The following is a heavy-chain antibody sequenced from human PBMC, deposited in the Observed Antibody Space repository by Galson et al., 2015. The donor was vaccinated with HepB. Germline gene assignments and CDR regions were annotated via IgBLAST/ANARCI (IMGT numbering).Heavy chain of an antibody. D-gene: IGHD4-23*01. V-gene: IGHV6-1*01. CDR3: ARDPHGGNFYLDS. CDR2: TYYRSKWYN. Sequence: CAISGDSVSNHDAAWNWIRQSPSRGLEWLGRTYYRSKWYNEYAVSVKGRITINPDTSKNQFSLQLNSVTPEDTAVYFCARDPHGGNFYLDSWGQGTLVTVSS. CDR1: GDSVSNHDAA. J-gene: IGHJ4*02.